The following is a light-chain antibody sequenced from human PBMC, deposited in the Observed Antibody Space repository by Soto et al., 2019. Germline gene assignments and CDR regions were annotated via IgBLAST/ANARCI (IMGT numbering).Light chain of an antibody. Sequence: EIVMTQSPATLSVSPGERATLSCRASQSVSSNLAWYQQNPGQAPRLLIYGASTRATGIPARFSGSGSGTEFTLTVSSLQSEDFVLYYCQQYNNWLFTFGHGTKVDIK. V-gene: IGKV3-15*01. CDR1: QSVSSN. CDR2: GAS. J-gene: IGKJ3*01. CDR3: QQYNNWLFT.